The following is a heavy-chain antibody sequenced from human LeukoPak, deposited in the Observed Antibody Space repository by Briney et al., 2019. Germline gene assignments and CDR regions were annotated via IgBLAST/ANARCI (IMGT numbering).Heavy chain of an antibody. Sequence: GGSLRLSCAASGFTFSSYAMSWVRQAPGKGLEWVSAISDSGGSTYYADSVKGRFTISRDNSKNTLYLQMNSLRAEDTAVYYCAKVYSSSFRHYDYWGQGTLVTVSS. D-gene: IGHD6-6*01. CDR1: GFTFSSYA. CDR3: AKVYSSSFRHYDY. J-gene: IGHJ4*02. V-gene: IGHV3-23*01. CDR2: ISDSGGST.